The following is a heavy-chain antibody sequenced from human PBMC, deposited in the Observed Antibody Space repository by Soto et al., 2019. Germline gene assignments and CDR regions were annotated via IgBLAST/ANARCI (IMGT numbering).Heavy chain of an antibody. D-gene: IGHD4-17*01. J-gene: IGHJ6*02. CDR2: IYYSGST. V-gene: IGHV4-30-4*02. CDR3: ARDAVRVTAYHGMDV. Sequence: PSETLSLTCTVSGGSISSGDYYWSWIRQPPGKGLEWIGYIYYSGSTYYNPSLKSRVTMSVDTSKNQFSLKLSSVTAADTAVYYCARDAVRVTAYHGMDVWGQGTTVTVSS. CDR1: GGSISSGDYY.